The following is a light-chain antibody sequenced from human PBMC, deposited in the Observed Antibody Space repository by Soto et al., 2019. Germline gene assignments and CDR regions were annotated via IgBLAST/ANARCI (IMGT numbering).Light chain of an antibody. Sequence: DIQMTQSPSTLSGSVGDRVTITCRASQTISSWLAWYQQRPGKAPKLLIYKASTLKSGVPSRFSGSGSGTEFTLTISSLQPDDFATYYCQHYNIYSEAFGQGTKADI. V-gene: IGKV1-5*03. CDR2: KAS. J-gene: IGKJ1*01. CDR3: QHYNIYSEA. CDR1: QTISSW.